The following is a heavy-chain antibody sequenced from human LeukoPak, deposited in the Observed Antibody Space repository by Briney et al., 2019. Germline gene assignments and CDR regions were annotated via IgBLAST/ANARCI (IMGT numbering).Heavy chain of an antibody. J-gene: IGHJ5*02. CDR2: INHSGST. Sequence: SETQSLTCAVYGGSFSGYYWSWIRQPPGKGLEWIGEINHSGSTNYNPSLKSRVTISVDTSKNQFSLKLSSVTAADTAVYYCARRRGYCSSTSCYKGHWFDPWGQGTLVTVSS. CDR1: GGSFSGYY. CDR3: ARRRGYCSSTSCYKGHWFDP. V-gene: IGHV4-34*01. D-gene: IGHD2-2*03.